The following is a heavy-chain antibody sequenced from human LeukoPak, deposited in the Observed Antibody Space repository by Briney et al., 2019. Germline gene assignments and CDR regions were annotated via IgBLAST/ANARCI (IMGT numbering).Heavy chain of an antibody. J-gene: IGHJ4*02. D-gene: IGHD4-17*01. CDR1: GFTFSSYA. V-gene: IGHV3-30-3*01. CDR2: ISYDGSNK. CDR3: ARVAYGDYIGVDY. Sequence: GGSLRLSCAASGFTFSSYAMHWVRQAPGKGLEWVAVISYDGSNKYYADSVKGRFTISRDNSKNTLYLQMNSLRAEDTAVYYCARVAYGDYIGVDYWGQGTLVTVSS.